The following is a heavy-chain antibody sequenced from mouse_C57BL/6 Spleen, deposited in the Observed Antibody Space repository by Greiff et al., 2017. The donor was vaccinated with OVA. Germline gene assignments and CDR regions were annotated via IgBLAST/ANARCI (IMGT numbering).Heavy chain of an antibody. CDR1: GFTFTDYY. CDR3: ARRLRPYAMDY. D-gene: IGHD2-4*01. Sequence: EVQLQESGGGLVQPGGSLSLSCAASGFTFTDYYMSWVRQPPGKALEWLGFIRNKANGYTTEYSASVKGRFTISRDNSQSILYLQMNALRAEDSATYYCARRLRPYAMDYWGQGTSVTVSS. CDR2: IRNKANGYTT. J-gene: IGHJ4*01. V-gene: IGHV7-3*01.